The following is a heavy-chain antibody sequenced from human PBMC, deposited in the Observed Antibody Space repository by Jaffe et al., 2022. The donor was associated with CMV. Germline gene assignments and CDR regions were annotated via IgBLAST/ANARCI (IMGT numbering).Heavy chain of an antibody. V-gene: IGHV3-53*01. CDR3: AREVRGVRGVSSWFDP. Sequence: EVQLVESGGGLIQPGGSLRLSCAASGFTVSSNYMSWVRQAPGKGLEWVSVIYSGGSTYYADSVKGRFTISRDNSKNTLYLQMNSLRAEDTAVYYCAREVRGVRGVSSWFDPWGQGTLVTVSS. CDR2: IYSGGST. CDR1: GFTVSSNY. D-gene: IGHD3-10*01. J-gene: IGHJ5*02.